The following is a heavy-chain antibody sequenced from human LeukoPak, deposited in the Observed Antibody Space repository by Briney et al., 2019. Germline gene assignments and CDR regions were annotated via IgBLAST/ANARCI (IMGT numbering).Heavy chain of an antibody. CDR2: ISSSSNYI. CDR1: GFTFSSYS. V-gene: IGHV3-21*01. J-gene: IGHJ4*02. CDR3: ARYLILGYSSGWSPDY. Sequence: GGSLRLSCAASGFTFSSYSMNWVRQAPGKGLEWVSSISSSSNYIYYADSVKGRFTISRDNAKNSLYLQMNSLRAEDTAVYYCARYLILGYSSGWSPDYWGQGTLVTVSS. D-gene: IGHD6-19*01.